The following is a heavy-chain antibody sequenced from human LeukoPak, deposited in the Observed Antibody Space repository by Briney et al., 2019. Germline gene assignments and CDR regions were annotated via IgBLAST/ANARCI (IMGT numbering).Heavy chain of an antibody. D-gene: IGHD2-2*01. Sequence: SVKVSCKDSGGTFSSYAISWVRQAPGQGLEWMGGIIPIFGTANYAQKFQGRVTITTDESTSTAYMELSSLRSEDTAVYYCARDIVVVPAAGGGAFDIWGQGTMVTVSS. CDR3: ARDIVVVPAAGGGAFDI. V-gene: IGHV1-69*05. CDR2: IIPIFGTA. J-gene: IGHJ3*02. CDR1: GGTFSSYA.